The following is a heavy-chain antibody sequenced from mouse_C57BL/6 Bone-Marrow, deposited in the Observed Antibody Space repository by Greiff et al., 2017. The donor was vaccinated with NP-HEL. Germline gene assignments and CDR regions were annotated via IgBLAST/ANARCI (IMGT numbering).Heavy chain of an antibody. CDR1: GYTFTSYW. CDR3: AGWLLPYYAMDY. CDR2: IHPNSGST. Sequence: VQLQQPGAELVKPGASVKLSCKASGYTFTSYWMHWVKQRPGQGLEWIGMIHPNSGSTNYNEKFKSKATLTVDKSSSTAYMQLSSLTSEDSAVYYCAGWLLPYYAMDYWGQGTSVTVSS. V-gene: IGHV1-64*01. J-gene: IGHJ4*01. D-gene: IGHD2-3*01.